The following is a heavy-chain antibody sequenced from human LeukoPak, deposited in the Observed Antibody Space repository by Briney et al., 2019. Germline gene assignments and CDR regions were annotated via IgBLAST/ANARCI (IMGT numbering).Heavy chain of an antibody. CDR3: ARHPLVVLSFDY. V-gene: IGHV4-39*01. CDR2: IYYSGST. J-gene: IGHJ4*02. CDR1: GGSISSSSYY. Sequence: PSETLSLTCTVSGGSISSSSYYWGWIRQPPGKGLEWIGSIYYSGSTYYNPSLKSRVTISVDTSKNQFSLKLSSVTAADTAVYYCARHPLVVLSFDYWGQGTLVTVSS. D-gene: IGHD2-21*01.